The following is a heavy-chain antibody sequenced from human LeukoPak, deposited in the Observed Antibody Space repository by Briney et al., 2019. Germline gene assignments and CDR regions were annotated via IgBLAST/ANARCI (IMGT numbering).Heavy chain of an antibody. Sequence: GGSLRLSCAASGFTFSSYAMSWVRQAPGKGLEWVSAISGSGGSTYYADSVEGRFTISRDNSKNTLYLQMNSLRAEDTAVYYCARWDYVWGSYRHGYDYWGQGTLVAVSS. J-gene: IGHJ4*02. D-gene: IGHD3-16*02. CDR3: ARWDYVWGSYRHGYDY. V-gene: IGHV3-23*01. CDR2: ISGSGGST. CDR1: GFTFSSYA.